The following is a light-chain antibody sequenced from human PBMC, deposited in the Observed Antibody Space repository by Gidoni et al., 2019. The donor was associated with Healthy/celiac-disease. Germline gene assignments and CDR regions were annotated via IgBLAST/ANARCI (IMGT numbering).Light chain of an antibody. J-gene: IGKJ2*01. V-gene: IGKV1-39*01. CDR1: QSISSY. Sequence: DIHMSQSPSSLSASVGDRVTITCRASQSISSYLNWYQQKPGKAPKLLIYAASILQSGVPSRFSGSGSGTDFTLTISSLQPEDVATYYCQQSYSTPHTLXQXTKLEIK. CDR2: AAS. CDR3: QQSYSTPHT.